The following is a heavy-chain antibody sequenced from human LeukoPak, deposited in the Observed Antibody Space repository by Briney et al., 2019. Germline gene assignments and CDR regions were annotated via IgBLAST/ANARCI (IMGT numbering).Heavy chain of an antibody. Sequence: GGSLRLSCAASGFTFSSYWMSWVRQAPGKGLEWVAFIRYDGSNKYYADSVKGRFTISGDNSKNTLYLQMNSLRAEDTAVYYCAKAITMIAWGQGTMVTVSS. D-gene: IGHD3-22*01. CDR1: GFTFSSYW. J-gene: IGHJ3*01. CDR3: AKAITMIA. V-gene: IGHV3-30*02. CDR2: IRYDGSNK.